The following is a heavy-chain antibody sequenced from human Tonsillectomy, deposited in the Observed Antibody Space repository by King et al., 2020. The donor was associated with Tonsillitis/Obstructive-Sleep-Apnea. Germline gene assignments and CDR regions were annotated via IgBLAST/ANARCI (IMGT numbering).Heavy chain of an antibody. Sequence: VQLVESGGGLVQPGGSLRLSCAASGFTFSSYEMNWVRQAPGKGLEWVSYISSSGSTKYYADSVKGRFTISRDNAKNSLYLQMISLRAEDTAVYYCAREDSSGYHPFDYWGQGTLVTVSS. V-gene: IGHV3-48*03. CDR1: GFTFSSYE. CDR2: ISSSGSTK. CDR3: AREDSSGYHPFDY. D-gene: IGHD3-22*01. J-gene: IGHJ4*02.